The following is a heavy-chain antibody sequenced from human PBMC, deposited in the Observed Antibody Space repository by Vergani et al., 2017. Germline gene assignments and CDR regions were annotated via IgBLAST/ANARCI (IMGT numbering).Heavy chain of an antibody. CDR1: GFSLSSGGMR. CDR2: IDWDNTK. CDR3: ARTSGXTITCHSKACWFDS. J-gene: IGHJ5*01. Sequence: QVTFKESGPALVKPTQTLILTCSLSGFSLSSGGMRVSWIRQPPGKALEWLARIDWDNTKVYSSSLKSRLFISKDISKNEVVLTMTNMDPVDTATYYGARTSGXTITCHSKACWFDSWGQGILVTVSS. D-gene: IGHD3-10*01. V-gene: IGHV2-70*04.